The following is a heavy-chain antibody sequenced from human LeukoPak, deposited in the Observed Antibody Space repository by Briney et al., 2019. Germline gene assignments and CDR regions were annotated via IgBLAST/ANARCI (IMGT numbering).Heavy chain of an antibody. V-gene: IGHV3-15*01. CDR1: GFTFNTAY. J-gene: IGHJ5*02. CDR3: ATDRNWFDP. CDR2: LKSRGQGGTA. Sequence: GGSLRLSCAASGFTFNTAYMSWLRQTPGKGLEWVGRLKSRGQGGTADYAAPVKGRFTISRDDSKNTLYLQMNSLKIEDTGVYYCATDRNWFDPWGQGTLVTVSS.